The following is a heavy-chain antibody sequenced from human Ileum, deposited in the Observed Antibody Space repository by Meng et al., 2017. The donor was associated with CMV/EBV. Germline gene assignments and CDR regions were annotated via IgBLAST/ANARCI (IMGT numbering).Heavy chain of an antibody. Sequence: ASVKVSCKASGYTFTTYDINWVRQATGQGLEWMGWMNPNSGNTGYAQKFQGRVTMTRDTSISTAYLELTSLRDEDTAVYYCAKEGGGGGNSGAGYGTDVWGQGTMVTVSS. CDR3: AKEGGGGGNSGAGYGTDV. J-gene: IGHJ6*02. V-gene: IGHV1-8*01. D-gene: IGHD4-23*01. CDR1: GYTFTTYD. CDR2: MNPNSGNT.